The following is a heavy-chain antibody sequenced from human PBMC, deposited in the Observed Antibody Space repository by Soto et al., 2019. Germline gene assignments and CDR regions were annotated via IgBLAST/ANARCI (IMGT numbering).Heavy chain of an antibody. J-gene: IGHJ4*02. D-gene: IGHD1-1*01. CDR3: ARDTTGVGIDY. CDR2: INSGGSTT. CDR1: GFTFSSYW. Sequence: EVQLVESGGGLVQPGGSLRLSCAASGFTFSSYWMHWVRQTPDTGLVWVSHINSGGSTTGYADPVKGRFTISRDNARDTLYLYMNSLRADDTAVYYCARDTTGVGIDYWGQGTLVNVSS. V-gene: IGHV3-74*01.